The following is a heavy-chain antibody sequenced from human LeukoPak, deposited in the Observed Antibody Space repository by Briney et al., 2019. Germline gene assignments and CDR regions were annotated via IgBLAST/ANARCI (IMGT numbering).Heavy chain of an antibody. Sequence: PGGSLRLSCAASGFTFSSYDMHWVRQATGKGREWGSAIGTAGDTYYPGSVKGRFTISRENAKNSLYLQMNSLRAGDTAVYYCARGFYGDSSYYYYYMDVWGKGTTVTVSS. CDR1: GFTFSSYD. V-gene: IGHV3-13*01. J-gene: IGHJ6*03. D-gene: IGHD3-22*01. CDR2: IGTAGDT. CDR3: ARGFYGDSSYYYYYMDV.